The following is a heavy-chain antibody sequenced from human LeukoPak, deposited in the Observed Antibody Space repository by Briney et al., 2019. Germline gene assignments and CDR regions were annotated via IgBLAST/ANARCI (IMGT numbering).Heavy chain of an antibody. V-gene: IGHV4-59*02. Sequence: PSETLSLTCTISGGSVSDYYWSWIRQSPGRGLEWIGYIYHTGSTSYSPSLKSRVTISADTSQDQFSLKLSSVTAADTAVYYCASRKLGNDYWGQGTLVTVSS. D-gene: IGHD7-27*01. CDR3: ASRKLGNDY. CDR2: IYHTGST. CDR1: GGSVSDYY. J-gene: IGHJ4*02.